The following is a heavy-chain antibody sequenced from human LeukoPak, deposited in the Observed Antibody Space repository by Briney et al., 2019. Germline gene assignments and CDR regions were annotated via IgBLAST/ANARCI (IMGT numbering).Heavy chain of an antibody. CDR1: GFTFSSYA. CDR3: ARDNYYDSSGYFTRYYFDY. J-gene: IGHJ4*02. CDR2: ISSNGGST. V-gene: IGHV3-64*01. Sequence: GGSLRLSCAASGFTFSSYAMHWVRQAPGKGLEYVSAISSNGGSTYYANSVKGRFTISRDNSKNTLYLQMGSLRAEDMAVYYCARDNYYDSSGYFTRYYFDYWGQGTLVTVSS. D-gene: IGHD3-22*01.